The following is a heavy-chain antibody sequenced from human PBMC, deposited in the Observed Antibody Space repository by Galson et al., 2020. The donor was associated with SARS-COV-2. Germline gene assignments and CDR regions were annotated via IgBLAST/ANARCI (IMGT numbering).Heavy chain of an antibody. J-gene: IGHJ2*01. V-gene: IGHV1-69*05. Sequence: ASVKVSCKASGGTFSSYAISWVRQAPGQGLEWMGGIIPIFGTANYAQKFQGRVTITTDESTSTAYMELSSLRSEDTAVYYCVYSSGWYGYFDLWGRGTLVTVSS. CDR1: GGTFSSYA. CDR2: IIPIFGTA. CDR3: VYSSGWYGYFDL. D-gene: IGHD6-19*01.